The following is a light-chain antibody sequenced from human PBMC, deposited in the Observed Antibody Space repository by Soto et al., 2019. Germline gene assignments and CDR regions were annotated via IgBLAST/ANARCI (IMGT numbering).Light chain of an antibody. J-gene: IGKJ1*01. Sequence: EIVLTQSPGTLSLFPGERATLSCRASQSVPNSHLAWFQQKPGQAPRPLIYGISKRATGVPDRFSGSGSGTDFTLTISRLEPEDFAVYYCQQYGSSRTWTFGQGTKVDIK. V-gene: IGKV3-20*01. CDR1: QSVPNSH. CDR2: GIS. CDR3: QQYGSSRTWT.